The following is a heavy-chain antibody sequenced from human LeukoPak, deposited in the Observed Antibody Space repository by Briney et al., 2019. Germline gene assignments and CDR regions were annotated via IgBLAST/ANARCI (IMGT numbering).Heavy chain of an antibody. V-gene: IGHV3-23*01. CDR2: ISGSGGST. CDR3: AKGYYDYVWGSYYFDY. Sequence: GGSLRLSCAASGFTFSSYAMSWVRQAPGKGLEWVSAISGSGGSTYYADSVKGRFTISRDNSRDTLYLQMNSLRAQDTAVYYCAKGYYDYVWGSYYFDYWGQGTLVTVSS. CDR1: GFTFSSYA. J-gene: IGHJ4*02. D-gene: IGHD3-16*01.